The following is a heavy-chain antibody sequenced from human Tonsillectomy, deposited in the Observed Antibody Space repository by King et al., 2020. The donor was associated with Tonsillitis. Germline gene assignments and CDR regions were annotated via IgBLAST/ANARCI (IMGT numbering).Heavy chain of an antibody. Sequence: VQLVESGGGLVKPGGSLRISCAASGFTFSTYRMNWVRQAPGKGLEWVSSISSSSSYIYYADSVKGRFTISRVNAKNSLYLQMNSLRAEDTAVYYCARHIFGEENYGMDVWGQGTTVTVSS. CDR1: GFTFSTYR. CDR2: ISSSSSYI. J-gene: IGHJ6*02. D-gene: IGHD3-10*02. V-gene: IGHV3-21*01. CDR3: ARHIFGEENYGMDV.